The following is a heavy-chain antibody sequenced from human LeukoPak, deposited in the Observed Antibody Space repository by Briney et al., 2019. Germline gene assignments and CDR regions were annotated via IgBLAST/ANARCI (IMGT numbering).Heavy chain of an antibody. J-gene: IGHJ6*03. CDR2: GGSGGST. Sequence: PGGSLRLSCAASGFIFSSYAMSWVRQAPGKGLEWVSYGGSGGSTYYADSVKGRFTVSRGNSKSTLYLQMNSLTAEDTAVYYCAKMRGQYYHSYYMDAWGKGTTVTVSS. CDR3: AKMRGQYYHSYYMDA. V-gene: IGHV3-23*01. CDR1: GFIFSSYA.